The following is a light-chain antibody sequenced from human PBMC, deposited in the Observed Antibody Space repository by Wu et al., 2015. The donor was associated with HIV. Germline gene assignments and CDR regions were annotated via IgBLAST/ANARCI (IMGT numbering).Light chain of an antibody. V-gene: IGKV3-20*01. J-gene: IGKJ4*01. Sequence: EIVLTQSPGILSLSPGERATLSCRASQSISSSYLAWYQQNPGQAPRLLIYGASNRATGIPDRFSGSGSGTDFTLTISRLEPEDFAVYFCQQYSVWPLTFGGGTKVEIK. CDR3: QQYSVWPLT. CDR2: GAS. CDR1: QSISSSY.